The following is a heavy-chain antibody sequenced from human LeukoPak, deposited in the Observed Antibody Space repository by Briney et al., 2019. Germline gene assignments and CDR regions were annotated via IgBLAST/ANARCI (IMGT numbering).Heavy chain of an antibody. CDR2: MNPNSGNT. V-gene: IGHV1-8*01. CDR1: GYTFTTYD. Sequence: ASVKVSCKASGYTFTTYDINWVRQATGQGLEWMGWMNPNSGNTGYAQKFQGRVTMTRDTCISTAYMELSSLTSDDTAVYYCARPGSSSFDYWGQGTLVTVSS. J-gene: IGHJ4*02. D-gene: IGHD6-6*01. CDR3: ARPGSSSFDY.